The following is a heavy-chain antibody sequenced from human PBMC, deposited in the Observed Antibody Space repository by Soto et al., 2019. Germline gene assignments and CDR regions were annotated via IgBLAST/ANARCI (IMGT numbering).Heavy chain of an antibody. D-gene: IGHD3-10*01. CDR3: ETNPIVRGVMFWEH. J-gene: IGHJ1*01. CDR2: IYTSGST. Sequence: PETMSRTYTVSGGSTTSYYWSWIRQPAGKGLEWIWRIYTSGSTNYNPSLKSRVTMSVDTSKNQFSLKLSSVTAADTAVYYCETNPIVRGVMFWEHWGQGTLATVSS. V-gene: IGHV4-4*07. CDR1: GGSTTSYY.